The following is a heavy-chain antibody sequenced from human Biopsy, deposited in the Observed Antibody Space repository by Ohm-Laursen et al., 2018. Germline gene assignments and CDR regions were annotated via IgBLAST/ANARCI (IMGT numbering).Heavy chain of an antibody. V-gene: IGHV3-30*18. CDR2: ISYDGSKT. Sequence: SLRLSCAAPGFTFSNSGMHWVRQAPGKGLEWVAAISYDGSKTDYGDSVKGRLNISRDNSKNTLDLQMSSLKVEDTAVYFCAKDKGTFNFYYYGMDVWGQGTTVTVSS. D-gene: IGHD2/OR15-2a*01. CDR3: AKDKGTFNFYYYGMDV. CDR1: GFTFSNSG. J-gene: IGHJ6*02.